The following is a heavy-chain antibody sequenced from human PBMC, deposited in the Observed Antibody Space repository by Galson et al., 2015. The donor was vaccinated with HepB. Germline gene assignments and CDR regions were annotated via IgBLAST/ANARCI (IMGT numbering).Heavy chain of an antibody. CDR1: GGSISSSSHY. J-gene: IGHJ3*02. V-gene: IGHV4-39*01. CDR3: ASANWGGNAFDI. D-gene: IGHD7-27*01. CDR2: IYYSGST. Sequence: LSLTCTVSGGSISSSSHYWGWIRQPPGKGLEWIGSIYYSGSTYYNPSLKSRVTISVDTSKNQFSLKLSSVTAADTAVYYCASANWGGNAFDIWGQGTMVTVSS.